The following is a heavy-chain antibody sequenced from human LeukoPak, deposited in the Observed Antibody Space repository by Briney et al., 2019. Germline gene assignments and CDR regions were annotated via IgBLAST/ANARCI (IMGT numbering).Heavy chain of an antibody. Sequence: GRSLRPSCAASGFAFNTYTIHWVRQAPGKGLEWVAVISYDGGNDYYADSVKGRFTISRDNSKNTLYLQMNSLRPEDTAVYYCVRDSRPPDSIHFWSVNLFDPWGQGTLVTVSS. CDR2: ISYDGGND. CDR3: VRDSRPPDSIHFWSVNLFDP. CDR1: GFAFNTYT. V-gene: IGHV3-30*04. J-gene: IGHJ5*02. D-gene: IGHD3-3*02.